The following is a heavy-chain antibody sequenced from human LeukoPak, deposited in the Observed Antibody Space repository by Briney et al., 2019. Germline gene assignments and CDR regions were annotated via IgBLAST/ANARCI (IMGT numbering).Heavy chain of an antibody. CDR2: ISSSSSYI. Sequence: GGSLRLSCAASGFTFSSYSMNWVRQAPGKGLEWVSSISSSSSYIYYADSVKGRFTISRDNAENSLYLQMNSLRAEDTAVYYCARVEAQYSSSWYPSPFDYWGQGTLVTVSS. J-gene: IGHJ4*02. D-gene: IGHD6-13*01. CDR1: GFTFSSYS. CDR3: ARVEAQYSSSWYPSPFDY. V-gene: IGHV3-21*01.